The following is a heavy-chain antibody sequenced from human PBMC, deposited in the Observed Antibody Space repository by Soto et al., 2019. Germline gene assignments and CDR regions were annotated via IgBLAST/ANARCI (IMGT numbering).Heavy chain of an antibody. V-gene: IGHV3-30-3*01. J-gene: IGHJ5*02. CDR3: ARERDTIILLTWFDP. Sequence: QVQLVESGGGVVQPGRSLRLSCAASGFTFSSYAMHWVRQAPGKGLEWVAVISYDGSNKYYADSVKGRFTMSRDNSKNTLYLQMNSLRAEDPAVYYCARERDTIILLTWFDPWGHGTLVTVAS. CDR1: GFTFSSYA. CDR2: ISYDGSNK. D-gene: IGHD3-3*01.